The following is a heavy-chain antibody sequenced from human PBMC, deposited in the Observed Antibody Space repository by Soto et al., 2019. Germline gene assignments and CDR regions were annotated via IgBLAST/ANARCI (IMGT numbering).Heavy chain of an antibody. D-gene: IGHD4-17*01. CDR3: AKDRILYGVKYYFDY. J-gene: IGHJ4*02. Sequence: GGSLRLSCAASGFTFSSYGMHWVRQAPGKGLEWVAVISYDGSNKYYADSVKGRFTISKDNSKNTLYLHMNGLRAEDTAVYYCAKDRILYGVKYYFDYWGQGTLVTVSS. CDR2: ISYDGSNK. V-gene: IGHV3-30*18. CDR1: GFTFSSYG.